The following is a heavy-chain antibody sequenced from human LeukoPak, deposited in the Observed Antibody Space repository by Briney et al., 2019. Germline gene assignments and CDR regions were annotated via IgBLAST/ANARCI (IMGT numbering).Heavy chain of an antibody. V-gene: IGHV4-59*01. CDR1: GGSISRYY. CDR3: ARVGAPYSSSWYFSL. D-gene: IGHD6-13*01. J-gene: IGHJ4*02. CDR2: IYYSGST. Sequence: SETLSLTCTVSGGSISRYYWSWIRQPPGKGLEWIGYIYYSGSTNYNPSLKSRVTISVDTSKNQFSLKLSSVTAADTAVYYCARVGAPYSSSWYFSLWGQGTLVTVSS.